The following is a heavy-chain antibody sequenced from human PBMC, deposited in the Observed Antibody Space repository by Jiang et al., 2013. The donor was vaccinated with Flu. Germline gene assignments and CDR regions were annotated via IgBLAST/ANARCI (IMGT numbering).Heavy chain of an antibody. CDR2: ISYSGSP. Sequence: GSGLVKPSETLSLTCTVSGGSMTVNHWSWIRQPPGKGLQWIGSISYSGSPMYNPSLQSRVTISIDTSNNQFFLDLSSVTAADTAIYYCARHLAMDIWGQGTTVTASS. J-gene: IGHJ6*02. D-gene: IGHD3-3*02. V-gene: IGHV4-59*08. CDR3: ARHLAMDI. CDR1: GGSMTVNH.